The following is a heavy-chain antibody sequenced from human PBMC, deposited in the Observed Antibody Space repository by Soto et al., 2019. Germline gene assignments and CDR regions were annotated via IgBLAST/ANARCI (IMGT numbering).Heavy chain of an antibody. D-gene: IGHD3-9*01. CDR3: ARDKPDYDILTGYYNHWYFDL. CDR2: IYYSGST. Sequence: QVQLQESGPGLVKPSETLSLTCTVSGGSISSYYWSWIRQPPGKGLEWIGYIYYSGSTNYNPSLKSRVTIAVDTSKNRFSLKLSSVTAADTAVYYCARDKPDYDILTGYYNHWYFDLWGRGTLVTVSS. J-gene: IGHJ2*01. V-gene: IGHV4-59*01. CDR1: GGSISSYY.